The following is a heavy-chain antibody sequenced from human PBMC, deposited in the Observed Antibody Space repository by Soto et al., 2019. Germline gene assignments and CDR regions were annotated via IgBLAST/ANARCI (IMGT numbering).Heavy chain of an antibody. J-gene: IGHJ3*02. D-gene: IGHD1-7*01. CDR1: GFTFSSYD. Sequence: GSLRLSCAASGFTFSSYDMHWVRQATGKGLEWVSAIGTAGDTYYPGSVKGRFTISRENAKNSLYLQMNSLRAGDTAVYYCARGLTGTTLKHFDIWGQGTMVTVSS. CDR3: ARGLTGTTLKHFDI. CDR2: IGTAGDT. V-gene: IGHV3-13*01.